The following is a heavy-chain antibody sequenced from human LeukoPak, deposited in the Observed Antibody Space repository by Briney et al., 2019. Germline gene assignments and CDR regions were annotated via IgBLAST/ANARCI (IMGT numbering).Heavy chain of an antibody. CDR2: IYYSGST. V-gene: IGHV4-59*08. D-gene: IGHD3-10*01. J-gene: IGHJ4*02. CDR1: GGSISSYY. Sequence: SETLSLTCTVSGGSISSYYWSWMRQPPGKGLEWIGNIYYSGSTYYNPSLKSRVTISVDTSKNQFSLKLNSVTATDTAVYYCARHYGPWGQGTLVTVSS. CDR3: ARHYGP.